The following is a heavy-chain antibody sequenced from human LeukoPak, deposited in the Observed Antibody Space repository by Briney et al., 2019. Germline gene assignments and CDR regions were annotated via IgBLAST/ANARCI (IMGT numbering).Heavy chain of an antibody. CDR3: ARSSWYDIIDY. D-gene: IGHD6-13*01. J-gene: IGHJ4*02. Sequence: SETLSLTCTVSGVSISSGSYYWSWIRQPAGKGLEWIGRIYTSGSTSYNPSLKSRVTISVDTSKNQFSLKLSSVTAADTAVYYCARSSWYDIIDYWGQGTLVTVSS. CDR1: GVSISSGSYY. V-gene: IGHV4-61*02. CDR2: IYTSGST.